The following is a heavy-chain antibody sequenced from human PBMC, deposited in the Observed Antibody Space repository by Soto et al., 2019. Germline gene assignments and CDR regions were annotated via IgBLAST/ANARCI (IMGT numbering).Heavy chain of an antibody. CDR1: GFTFSTHS. J-gene: IGHJ4*02. D-gene: IGHD2-2*01. CDR2: ITSSDVT. CDR3: VGEVGFQLIY. V-gene: IGHV3-48*01. Sequence: GGSLRLSCAASGFTFSTHSMNWVRQAPGKGLEWISYITSSDVTMYADSVKGRFTISRDNAKNSLYLQMNSLRGEHTAVYFCVGEVGFQLIYWGQGTLVTVSS.